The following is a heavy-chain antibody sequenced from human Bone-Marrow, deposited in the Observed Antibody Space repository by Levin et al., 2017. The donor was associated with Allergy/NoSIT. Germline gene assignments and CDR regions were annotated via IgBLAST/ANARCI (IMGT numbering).Heavy chain of an antibody. D-gene: IGHD6-6*01. V-gene: IGHV3-74*01. CDR2: VNSGGNFP. CDR3: ARVRRGSSDGDF. CDR1: GFTISPNW. Sequence: PGGSLRLSCAASGFTISPNWMHWVRQAPGKGLVWVSRVNSGGNFPAYADSVKGRFTISRDNAKNTVYLQMNSLRGDDTAVYYCARVRRGSSDGDFWGQGTLVTVSS. J-gene: IGHJ4*02.